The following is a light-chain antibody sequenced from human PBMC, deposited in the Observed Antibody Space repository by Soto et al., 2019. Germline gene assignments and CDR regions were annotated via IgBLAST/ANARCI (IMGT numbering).Light chain of an antibody. CDR1: QSISSY. CDR2: AAS. Sequence: DIPMTQSPSSLSASVRDRVTITCRASQSISSYLNWYQQKPGKAPKLLIYAASSLQSGVPSRFSGSGSGTDFTLTVSSLQPEDFATYFCQQSYSTPRTCGQGTKVEVK. CDR3: QQSYSTPRT. J-gene: IGKJ1*01. V-gene: IGKV1-39*01.